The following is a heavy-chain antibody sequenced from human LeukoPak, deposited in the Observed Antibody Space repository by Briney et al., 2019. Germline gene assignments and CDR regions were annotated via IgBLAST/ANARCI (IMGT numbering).Heavy chain of an antibody. CDR1: GFTFSSYN. J-gene: IGHJ4*02. D-gene: IGHD3-10*01. V-gene: IGHV3-30*02. CDR3: AKQGSYCMDY. Sequence: PGGSLRLSCAASGFTFSSYNIHWVRQAPGKGLEWIRYDGSNKYFADSVKGRFTISRDNSKNTLYLQMNSLRPEDTAVYYCAKQGSYCMDYWCQGTLVTVSS. CDR2: RYDGSNK.